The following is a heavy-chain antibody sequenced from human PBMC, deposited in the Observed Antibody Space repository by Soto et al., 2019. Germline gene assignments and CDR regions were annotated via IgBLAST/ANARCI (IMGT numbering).Heavy chain of an antibody. Sequence: EVQLVESGGGLVQPGGSLRLSGAASGFTSSTYSMTWFGRPPGKGREWVSYISSGSSAIYYANSVKGRFTISRDNAENSLYLQMNSLRPEDTAVYYCARNYYDSRGPPCDPWGQGTLVTVSS. V-gene: IGHV3-48*01. D-gene: IGHD3-22*01. CDR1: GFTSSTYS. J-gene: IGHJ5*02. CDR3: ARNYYDSRGPPCDP. CDR2: ISSGSSAI.